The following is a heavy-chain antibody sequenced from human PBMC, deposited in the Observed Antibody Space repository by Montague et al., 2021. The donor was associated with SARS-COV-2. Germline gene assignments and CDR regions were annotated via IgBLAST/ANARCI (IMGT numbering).Heavy chain of an antibody. D-gene: IGHD3-22*01. Sequence: SDTLSLTCTVSGGSISSYYWSWVRQPPGKGLEWIGYIYYSGSTNYNPSLKSRVTIPVDTSKNQFSLKLSSVTAADTAVYYCARGIPRPMRWLLVVDDAFDIWGQGTMVTVSS. CDR3: ARGIPRPMRWLLVVDDAFDI. V-gene: IGHV4-59*07. J-gene: IGHJ3*02. CDR2: IYYSGST. CDR1: GGSISSYY.